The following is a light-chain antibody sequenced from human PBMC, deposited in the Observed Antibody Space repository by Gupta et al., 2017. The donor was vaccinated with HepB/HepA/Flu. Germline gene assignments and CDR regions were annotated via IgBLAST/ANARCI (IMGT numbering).Light chain of an antibody. J-gene: IGKJ2*01. CDR3: QQYNNWPPYT. Sequence: EIAMTQSTATLSVSPGERATLSCRASQSVSSNLAWYQQKPGQAPRLLIYGASTRATGIPARFSGSGSGTEFTLTISSLQSEDFAVYYCQQYNNWPPYTFGQGTKLEIK. CDR2: GAS. CDR1: QSVSSN. V-gene: IGKV3-15*01.